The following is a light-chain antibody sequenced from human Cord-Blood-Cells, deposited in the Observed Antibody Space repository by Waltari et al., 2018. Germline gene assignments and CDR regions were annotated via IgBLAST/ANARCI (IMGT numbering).Light chain of an antibody. J-gene: IGLJ2*01. Sequence: QSALTQPASVCGSPGQAITISCTGTSSDVGCYNLVSWYQQHPGKAPKLMIYEGSKRPSGVSNRFSGSKSGNTASLTISGLQAEDEADYYCCSYAGSSTFVVFGGGTKLTVL. CDR1: SSDVGCYNL. CDR2: EGS. V-gene: IGLV2-23*03. CDR3: CSYAGSSTFVV.